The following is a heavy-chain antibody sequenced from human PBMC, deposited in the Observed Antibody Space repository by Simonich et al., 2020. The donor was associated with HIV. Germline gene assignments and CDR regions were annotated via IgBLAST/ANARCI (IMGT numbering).Heavy chain of an antibody. CDR3: ARGGYFDWLSNPDY. D-gene: IGHD3-9*01. CDR2: IHPKGGHT. CDR1: GFTFTGDY. Sequence: QFRLVQSGAEVKKPGASVKVSCRTSGFTFTGDYMNWVRQAPGQGLEWMGRIHPKGGHTNYAQKFQGRVTMPRDTSISTAYMELSRLRSDDTAVYYCARGGYFDWLSNPDYWGQGTLVTVSS. V-gene: IGHV1-2*06. J-gene: IGHJ4*02.